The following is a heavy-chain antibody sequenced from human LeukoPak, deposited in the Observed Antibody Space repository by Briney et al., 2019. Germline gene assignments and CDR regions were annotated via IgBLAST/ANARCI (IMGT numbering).Heavy chain of an antibody. Sequence: GGALKISGKGSGYSFTSYWIGWVGQMPGKGLEWMGIIYPGDSDPRYSPSFQGQVTISADKSISTAYLQWSSLKASDTAMHYCARLRSSSSNRDAFDIWGQGTMVTVSS. J-gene: IGHJ3*02. D-gene: IGHD6-6*01. CDR3: ARLRSSSSNRDAFDI. CDR1: GYSFTSYW. CDR2: IYPGDSDP. V-gene: IGHV5-51*01.